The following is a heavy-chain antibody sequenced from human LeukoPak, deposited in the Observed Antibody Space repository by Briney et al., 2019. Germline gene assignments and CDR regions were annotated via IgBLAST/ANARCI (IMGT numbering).Heavy chain of an antibody. CDR3: ARGPLAVGY. V-gene: IGHV1-8*01. J-gene: IGHJ4*02. CDR1: GYTFTSYD. Sequence: EASVKVSCKASGYTFTSYDINWVRHAPGQGLEWMGWMNTNSGNTGYAQKFQGRVTMTRNTSISTAYMELSSLRSEDTAVYYCARGPLAVGYWGQGTLVTVSS. CDR2: MNTNSGNT.